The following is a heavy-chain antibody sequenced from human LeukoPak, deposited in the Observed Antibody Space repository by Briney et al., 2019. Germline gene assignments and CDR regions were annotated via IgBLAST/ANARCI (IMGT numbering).Heavy chain of an antibody. J-gene: IGHJ4*02. V-gene: IGHV3-23*01. CDR2: ISGSGGST. D-gene: IGHD4-23*01. CDR3: SKRWQQYFDH. Sequence: GGSLRLSCAASGFTFSSYGMSWVRQAPGKGLEWVSAISGSGGSTDYADSVKGRFTISRDNSKNTLYLQMNSLRAEDTAVYYCSKRWQQYFDHWGQGTLVTVSS. CDR1: GFTFSSYG.